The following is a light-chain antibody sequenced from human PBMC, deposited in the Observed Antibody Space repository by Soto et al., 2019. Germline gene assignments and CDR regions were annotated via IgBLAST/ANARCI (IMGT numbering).Light chain of an antibody. CDR1: QSVSSN. CDR2: GAS. V-gene: IGKV3-15*01. Sequence: EIVITQSPATLSVSPGERATLSCMASQSVSSNLAWYQQKPGQAPRLLIYGASTRATGIPARFSGSGSGTEFTLTISSLQSEDFAVYYCQQYNNWPRTCGQGTKVDIK. J-gene: IGKJ1*01. CDR3: QQYNNWPRT.